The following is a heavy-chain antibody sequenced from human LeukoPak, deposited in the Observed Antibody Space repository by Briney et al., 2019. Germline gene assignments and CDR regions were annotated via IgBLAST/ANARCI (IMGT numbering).Heavy chain of an antibody. Sequence: GESLEISCKGSGYSFTSYWIVWLRQAPGQRPEWMGWISAGSGNTKYSQTFQDRLTLTRDTAASTVYMDLSSLRPEDTAVYFCAGERDDDPFDIWGQGTLVIVSS. CDR3: AGERDDDPFDI. D-gene: IGHD1-1*01. CDR2: ISAGSGNT. V-gene: IGHV1-3*01. CDR1: GYSFTSYW. J-gene: IGHJ3*02.